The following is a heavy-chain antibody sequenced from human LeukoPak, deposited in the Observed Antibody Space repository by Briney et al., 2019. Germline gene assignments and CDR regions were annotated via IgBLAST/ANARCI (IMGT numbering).Heavy chain of an antibody. CDR1: GFTFSSYA. Sequence: PGGSLRLSCAASGFTFSSYAMSWVRQAPGKGLEWVSAISGSGGSTYYADSVKGRFTISRDNSKNTLYLQMNSLRAEDTAVYYCAKDVLNTGLLYYFDYWGQGTLATVSS. CDR3: AKDVLNTGLLYYFDY. D-gene: IGHD1-14*01. V-gene: IGHV3-23*01. CDR2: ISGSGGST. J-gene: IGHJ4*02.